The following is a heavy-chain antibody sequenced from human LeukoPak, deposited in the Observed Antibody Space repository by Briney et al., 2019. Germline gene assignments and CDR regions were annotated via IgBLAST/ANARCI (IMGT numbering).Heavy chain of an antibody. V-gene: IGHV4-59*08. Sequence: SSETLSLTCTVSGGSISSYYWSWIRQPPGKGLEWIGYRYYSGSTNYNPSLKSRVTISVDTSKNQLSLKLSSVTAADTAVYYCARQTDSYYYDTSGYYPVGAFDIWGQGTMVTVSS. D-gene: IGHD3-22*01. J-gene: IGHJ3*02. CDR2: RYYSGST. CDR3: ARQTDSYYYDTSGYYPVGAFDI. CDR1: GGSISSYY.